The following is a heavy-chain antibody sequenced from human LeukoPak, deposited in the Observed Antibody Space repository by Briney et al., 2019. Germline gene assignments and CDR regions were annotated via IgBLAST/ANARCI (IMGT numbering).Heavy chain of an antibody. CDR2: MNTGNGDA. D-gene: IGHD2-21*02. V-gene: IGHV1-3*04. CDR1: GYTFTDYG. J-gene: IGHJ1*01. Sequence: GASVKVSCKTSGYTFTDYGMHWVRQAPGQRLEWMAWMNTGNGDAKYSQKFQGRVIITRDTSASTAYMELSSLISEDTGVYYCARVLLHDRNDYYYPHWGQGTVVTVSS. CDR3: ARVLLHDRNDYYYPH.